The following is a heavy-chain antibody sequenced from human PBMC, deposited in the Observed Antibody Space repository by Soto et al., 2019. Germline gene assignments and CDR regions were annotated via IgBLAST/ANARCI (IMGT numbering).Heavy chain of an antibody. V-gene: IGHV3-33*01. D-gene: IGHD5-18*01. Sequence: QEQLVESGGGVVRPGMSPRLACEGSGFSFSTYGMHWVRQSPGKGLQWVAVIWFDGSNTYYADSVKGRFTISRDNSKNTLYLQMNNLRAEDTAVYYCARVEAPLIHSDHYYYGMDVWGQGTTVTVSS. CDR3: ARVEAPLIHSDHYYYGMDV. CDR1: GFSFSTYG. CDR2: IWFDGSNT. J-gene: IGHJ6*02.